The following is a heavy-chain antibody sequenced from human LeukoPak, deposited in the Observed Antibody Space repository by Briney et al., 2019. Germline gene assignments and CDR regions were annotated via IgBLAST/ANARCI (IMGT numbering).Heavy chain of an antibody. CDR3: AELGITMIGGV. CDR2: ISSSSSYI. J-gene: IGHJ6*04. D-gene: IGHD3-10*02. Sequence: GGSLRLSCAASGFTFRSYSMNWVRQAPGKGLEWVSSISSSSSYIYYADSVKGRFTISRDNSKNTLYLQMNSLRAEDTAVYYCAELGITMIGGVWGKGTTVTISS. V-gene: IGHV3-21*01. CDR1: GFTFRSYS.